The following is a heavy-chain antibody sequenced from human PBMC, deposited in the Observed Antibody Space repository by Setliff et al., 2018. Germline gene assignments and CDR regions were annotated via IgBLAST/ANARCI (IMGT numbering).Heavy chain of an antibody. D-gene: IGHD2-2*01. CDR1: GYTFTNYG. J-gene: IGHJ4*02. CDR3: ARGPPDFVVVPAAAKFDY. Sequence: ASVKVSCKTSGYTFTNYGINWVRQAPGQGLEWMGWNSAYAQKFQGRVTMTTDTPTSTAYMELRSLRTDDTAVYYCARGPPDFVVVPAAAKFDYWGQGTLVTVSS. CDR2: NSA. V-gene: IGHV1-18*01.